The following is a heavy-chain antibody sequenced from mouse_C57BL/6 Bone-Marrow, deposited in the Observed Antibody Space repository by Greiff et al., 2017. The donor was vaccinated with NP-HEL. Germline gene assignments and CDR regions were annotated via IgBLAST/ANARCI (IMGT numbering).Heavy chain of an antibody. CDR3: ARWRYGYPLWYFDV. J-gene: IGHJ1*03. Sequence: VQLKQSGPELVKPGDSVKISCKASGYSFTGYFMNWVMQSHGKSLEWIGRINPYNGDTFYNQKFKGKATLTVDKSSSTAHMELRSLTSEDSAVYYCARWRYGYPLWYFDVWGTGTTVTVSS. CDR1: GYSFTGYF. V-gene: IGHV1-20*01. D-gene: IGHD2-2*01. CDR2: INPYNGDT.